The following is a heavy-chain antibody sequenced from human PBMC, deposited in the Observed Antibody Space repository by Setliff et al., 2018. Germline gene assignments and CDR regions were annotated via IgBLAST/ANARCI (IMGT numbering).Heavy chain of an antibody. CDR2: ISAYNGNT. J-gene: IGHJ3*02. CDR3: ARVLFHCSSTSCYLDAFDI. Sequence: ASVKVSCKASGYTFISYGISWVRQAPGQGLEWMGWISAYNGNTNYAQKLQGRVTMTTDTSTSTAYMELRSLRSDDTAVYYCARVLFHCSSTSCYLDAFDIWGQGTRGTVS. CDR1: GYTFISYG. V-gene: IGHV1-18*01. D-gene: IGHD2-2*01.